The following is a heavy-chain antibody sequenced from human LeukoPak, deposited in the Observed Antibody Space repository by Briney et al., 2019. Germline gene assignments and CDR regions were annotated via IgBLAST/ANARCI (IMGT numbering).Heavy chain of an antibody. Sequence: ASVKVSCKASGYTFTGYYMHWVRQAPGQGLEWMGWINPNSGGTNYAQKFQGRVTMTRDMSTSTVYMELSSLRSEDTAVYYCARGPSPSMRLGDYWGQGTLVTVSS. D-gene: IGHD2/OR15-2a*01. CDR2: INPNSGGT. CDR3: ARGPSPSMRLGDY. CDR1: GYTFTGYY. J-gene: IGHJ4*02. V-gene: IGHV1-2*02.